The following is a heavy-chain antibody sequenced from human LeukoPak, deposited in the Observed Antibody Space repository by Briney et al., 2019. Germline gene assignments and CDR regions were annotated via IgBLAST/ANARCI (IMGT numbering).Heavy chain of an antibody. CDR3: ARDLRGYGENDY. J-gene: IGHJ4*02. CDR2: IYYSGIT. D-gene: IGHD4-17*01. Sequence: SETLSLTCTVSGGSISSDAYYWSWIRQLPGKGLEWIGYIYYSGITYYNPSLKTRVIISLDTSKNQFSLELTSVTAADTAVYYCARDLRGYGENDYWGQGTLVTVPS. CDR1: GGSISSDAYY. V-gene: IGHV4-31*03.